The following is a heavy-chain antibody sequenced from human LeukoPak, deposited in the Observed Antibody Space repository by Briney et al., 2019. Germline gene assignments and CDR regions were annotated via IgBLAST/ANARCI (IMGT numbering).Heavy chain of an antibody. CDR2: INHSGST. J-gene: IGHJ4*02. D-gene: IGHD3-22*01. V-gene: IGHV4-34*01. CDR1: GGSFSGYY. Sequence: SETLSLTCAVYGGSFSGYYWSWIRQPPGKGLEWIGEINHSGSTNYNPSPKSRVTISVDTSKNQFSLKLSSVTAADTAVYYCARGRSRITMIVHWGPYYFDYWGQGTLVTVSS. CDR3: ARGRSRITMIVHWGPYYFDY.